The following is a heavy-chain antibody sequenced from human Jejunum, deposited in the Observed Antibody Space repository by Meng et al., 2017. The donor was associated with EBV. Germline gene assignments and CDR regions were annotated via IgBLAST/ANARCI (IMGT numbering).Heavy chain of an antibody. V-gene: IGHV4-30-4*08. Sequence: PGPFMPQLNSSLSCVVYVTVVDVSGYYWNLLRQLPWKGLEWFGYIYKSGNTYKNPSLNSRLTMSVDTSKNQFFLKLTSVTATDTAVYYCARTTITRVRTEGVPEASHNWGQGALVTVSS. CDR3: ARTTITRVRTEGVPEASHN. CDR2: IYKSGNT. CDR1: VTVVDVSGYY. D-gene: IGHD3-10*01. J-gene: IGHJ4*02.